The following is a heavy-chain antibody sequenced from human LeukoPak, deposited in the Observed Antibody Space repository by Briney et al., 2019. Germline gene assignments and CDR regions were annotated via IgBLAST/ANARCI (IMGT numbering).Heavy chain of an antibody. CDR3: AKVRDRYYYDSSGYFGFDY. J-gene: IGHJ4*02. CDR1: GFTFSSYA. Sequence: GGSLRLSCAASGFTFSSYAMSWVRQAPGKGLEWVSAISGSGGSTYYADSVKGRFTISRDNSKNTLYLQMNSQRAEDTAVYYCAKVRDRYYYDSSGYFGFDYWGQGTLVTVSS. CDR2: ISGSGGST. D-gene: IGHD3-22*01. V-gene: IGHV3-23*01.